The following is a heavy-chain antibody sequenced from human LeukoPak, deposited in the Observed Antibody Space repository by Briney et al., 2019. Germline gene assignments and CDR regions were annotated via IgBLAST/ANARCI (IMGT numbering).Heavy chain of an antibody. D-gene: IGHD3-22*01. CDR1: GYTFTNYG. CDR3: ARDPDHYDSSGYAKFDY. J-gene: IGHJ4*02. V-gene: IGHV1-18*01. CDR2: ISAYNGNT. Sequence: GASVKVSCEASGYTFTNYGFSWVRQAPGQGLEWMGWISAYNGNTNYAQRLQGRVTMTTDTSTSTAYMELRSLRSDDTAVYYCARDPDHYDSSGYAKFDYWGQGTLVTVSS.